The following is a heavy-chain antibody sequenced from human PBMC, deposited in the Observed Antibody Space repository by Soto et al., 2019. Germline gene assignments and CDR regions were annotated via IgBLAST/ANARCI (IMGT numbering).Heavy chain of an antibody. CDR3: ARICPGEGYNWFDH. Sequence: SETLSLTCIVSGGSIGTGAYYWTRIRQLPGQGLESIGHIYYSGSTYYNSSLKSRLTISVDTSKHQFSLTLNSVTAADTAVYFCARICPGEGYNWFDHWGPGTLVTVSS. CDR1: GGSIGTGAYY. J-gene: IGHJ5*02. CDR2: IYYSGST. V-gene: IGHV4-31*03.